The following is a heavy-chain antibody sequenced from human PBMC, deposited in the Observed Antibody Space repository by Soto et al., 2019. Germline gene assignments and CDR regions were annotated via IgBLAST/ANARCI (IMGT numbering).Heavy chain of an antibody. D-gene: IGHD3-22*01. CDR2: IYHSGST. Sequence: SETLSLTCAVSGGSISSGGYSWSWIPQPPGKGLEWIGYIYHSGSTYYNPSLKSRVTISVDRSKNQFSLKLSSVTAAYTAVYYCASFITTSNYFDYWVQGTLVTGSS. CDR3: ASFITTSNYFDY. J-gene: IGHJ4*02. CDR1: GGSISSGGYS. V-gene: IGHV4-30-2*01.